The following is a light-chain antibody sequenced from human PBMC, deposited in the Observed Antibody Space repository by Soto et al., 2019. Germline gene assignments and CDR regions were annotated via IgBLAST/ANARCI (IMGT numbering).Light chain of an antibody. J-gene: IGKJ1*01. Sequence: EIVMTQSPATLSLSPGERATLSCRASQSVGRYLVWYQQRPGQAPRLLIYDASNRATGIPDRFSGSGSGTEFTLTISSLQPDDFATYYCQQYNSYSPTFGQGTKVDIK. V-gene: IGKV3D-15*01. CDR1: QSVGRY. CDR2: DAS. CDR3: QQYNSYSPT.